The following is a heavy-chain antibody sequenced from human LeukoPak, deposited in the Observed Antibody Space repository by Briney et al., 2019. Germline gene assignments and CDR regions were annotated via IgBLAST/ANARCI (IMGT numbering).Heavy chain of an antibody. Sequence: GGSLRLSCADSGFTFSSYAMSWVRQAPGKGLEWVSAISGSGGSTYYADSVKGRFTISRDNSKNTLYLQMNSLRAEDTAVYYCAKDWGMDYYYYYMDVWGKGTTVTVSS. D-gene: IGHD2-8*01. V-gene: IGHV3-23*01. CDR1: GFTFSSYA. CDR2: ISGSGGST. J-gene: IGHJ6*03. CDR3: AKDWGMDYYYYYMDV.